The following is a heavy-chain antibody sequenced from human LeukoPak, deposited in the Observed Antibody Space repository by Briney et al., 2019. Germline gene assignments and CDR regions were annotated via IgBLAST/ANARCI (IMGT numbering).Heavy chain of an antibody. Sequence: SVKVSCKAPGGTFSSYAISWVRQAPGQGLEWMGGIIPIFGTANYAQKFQGRVTITADESTSTAYMELSSLRSEDTAVYYCARGPHYYDSSGYYLHYWGQGTLVTVSS. J-gene: IGHJ4*02. CDR2: IIPIFGTA. CDR3: ARGPHYYDSSGYYLHY. CDR1: GGTFSSYA. V-gene: IGHV1-69*01. D-gene: IGHD3-22*01.